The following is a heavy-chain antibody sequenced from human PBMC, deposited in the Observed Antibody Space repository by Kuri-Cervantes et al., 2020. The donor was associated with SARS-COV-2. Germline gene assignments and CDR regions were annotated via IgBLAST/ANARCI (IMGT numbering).Heavy chain of an antibody. CDR1: GGTFSSYA. V-gene: IGHV1-69*10. J-gene: IGHJ4*02. CDR3: ARDLGDYGDYALYFDY. Sequence: SVKVSCKASGGTFSSYAISWVRQAPGQGLEWMGGIIPILGIANYAQKFQGRVTMTRDTSTSTVYMELSSLRSEDTAVYYCARDLGDYGDYALYFDYWGQGTLVTVSS. D-gene: IGHD4-17*01. CDR2: IIPILGIA.